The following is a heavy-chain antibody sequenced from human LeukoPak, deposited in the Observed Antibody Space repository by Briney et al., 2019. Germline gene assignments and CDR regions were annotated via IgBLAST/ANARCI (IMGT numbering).Heavy chain of an antibody. CDR2: INPNSGGT. V-gene: IGHV1-2*02. CDR3: ARDRGSGWLLFDY. D-gene: IGHD6-19*01. Sequence: ASVKVSCKASGYTFTSYDINWVRQATGQGLEWMGWINPNSGGTNYAQKFQGRVTMTRDTSISTAYMELSRLRSDDTAVYYCARDRGSGWLLFDYWGQGTLVTVSS. CDR1: GYTFTSYD. J-gene: IGHJ4*02.